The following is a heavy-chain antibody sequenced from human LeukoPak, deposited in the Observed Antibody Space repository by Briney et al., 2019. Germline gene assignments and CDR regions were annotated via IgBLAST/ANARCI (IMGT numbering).Heavy chain of an antibody. CDR1: GFTVSSNY. Sequence: GGSLRLSCAASGFTVSSNYMSWVRQAPGKGLEWVSSISSSSSYIYYADSVKGRFTISRDNAKNSLYLQMNSLRAEDTAVYYCARGGIAAAPYWGQGTLVTVSS. CDR2: ISSSSSYI. D-gene: IGHD6-13*01. CDR3: ARGGIAAAPY. V-gene: IGHV3-21*01. J-gene: IGHJ4*02.